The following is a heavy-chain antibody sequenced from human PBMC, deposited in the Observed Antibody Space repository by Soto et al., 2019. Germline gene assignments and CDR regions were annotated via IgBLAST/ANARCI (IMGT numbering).Heavy chain of an antibody. CDR3: ARRATSAGTLHDYYGMDV. CDR1: GYTFTSYD. J-gene: IGHJ6*02. CDR2: MNPNSGNT. D-gene: IGHD6-13*01. V-gene: IGHV1-8*01. Sequence: QVQLVQSGAEVKKPGASVKVSCKASGYTFTSYDINWVRQATGQGLEWMGWMNPNSGNTGYAQKFQGRVTITADESTSTAYMELSSLRSEDTAVYYCARRATSAGTLHDYYGMDVWGQGTTVTVSS.